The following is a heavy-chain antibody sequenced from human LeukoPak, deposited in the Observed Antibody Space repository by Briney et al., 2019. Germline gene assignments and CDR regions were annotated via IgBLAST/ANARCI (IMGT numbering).Heavy chain of an antibody. Sequence: GGALRLSCAASGFTFSSYSMNWVRQAPGKGLEWVSSISSSSSYIYYADSVKGRFTISRDNAKKSLYLQMNSLRAEDTAVYYCAREGGESHYYYYMDVWGKGTTVTVSS. D-gene: IGHD3-10*01. J-gene: IGHJ6*03. CDR2: ISSSSSYI. CDR3: AREGGESHYYYYMDV. V-gene: IGHV3-21*01. CDR1: GFTFSSYS.